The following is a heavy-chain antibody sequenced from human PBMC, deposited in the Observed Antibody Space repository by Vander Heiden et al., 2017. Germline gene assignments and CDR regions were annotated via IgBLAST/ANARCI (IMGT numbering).Heavy chain of an antibody. Sequence: EVQLVESGGGLIQPGGSLRLSCAASGFTVSSNYLGWVRQAPGKGLGWVSVIYSGGSTYYADSVKGRFTISRDNSKNTLYLQMNSLRAEDTAVYYCARERWGGFGTSRGYYFDYWGQGTLVTVSS. CDR2: IYSGGST. CDR3: ARERWGGFGTSRGYYFDY. D-gene: IGHD3-10*01. V-gene: IGHV3-53*01. J-gene: IGHJ4*02. CDR1: GFTVSSNY.